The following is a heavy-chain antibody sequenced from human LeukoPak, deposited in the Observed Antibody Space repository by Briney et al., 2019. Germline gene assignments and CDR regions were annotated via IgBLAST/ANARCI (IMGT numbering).Heavy chain of an antibody. CDR2: ISGYNGKT. Sequence: ASVKLSCTASGYTFNTYGITWVRQAPGQGLEWMGWISGYNGKTKYAQKLQDRVTMTTDTSTTTVYMELRSLTSDDTAVYYCARAGAVVDNWFDAWGQGTLVTVSS. J-gene: IGHJ5*02. CDR1: GYTFNTYG. D-gene: IGHD2-15*01. V-gene: IGHV1-18*01. CDR3: ARAGAVVDNWFDA.